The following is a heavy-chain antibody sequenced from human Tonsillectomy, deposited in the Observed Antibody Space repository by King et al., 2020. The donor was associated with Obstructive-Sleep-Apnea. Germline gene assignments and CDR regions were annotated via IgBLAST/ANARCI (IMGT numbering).Heavy chain of an antibody. Sequence: QLVQSGAEVKKPGESLKISCKGSGYSFTSYWIGWVRQMPGKGLEWMGIIYPGDSDTRYSPSFQGQVTISADKSISTAYLQWSSLKASDTAMYYCARRKSGSYYLNDAFDIWGQGTMVTVSS. CDR1: GYSFTSYW. J-gene: IGHJ3*02. D-gene: IGHD1-26*01. CDR3: ARRKSGSYYLNDAFDI. CDR2: IYPGDSDT. V-gene: IGHV5-51*01.